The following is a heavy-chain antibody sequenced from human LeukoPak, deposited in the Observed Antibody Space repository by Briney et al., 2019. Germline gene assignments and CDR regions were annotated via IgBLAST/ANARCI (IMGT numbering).Heavy chain of an antibody. D-gene: IGHD3-22*01. CDR1: GYTFTGYY. Sequence: GASVKVSCKASGYTFTGYYMHWVRQAPGQGLEWMGWINPNSGGTNYAQKFQGRVTMTRDTSISTAYMELSRLRSDDTAVYYCARDHIPTSYYDSSGYYYAYWGQGTLVTVSS. V-gene: IGHV1-2*02. J-gene: IGHJ4*02. CDR3: ARDHIPTSYYDSSGYYYAY. CDR2: INPNSGGT.